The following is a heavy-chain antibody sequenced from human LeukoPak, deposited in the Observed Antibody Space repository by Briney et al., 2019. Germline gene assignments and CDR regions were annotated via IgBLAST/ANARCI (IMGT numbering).Heavy chain of an antibody. CDR3: ARGLIWFGELFFDY. J-gene: IGHJ4*02. CDR1: GYTFSSYG. CDR2: ISVYSGNT. D-gene: IGHD3-10*01. Sequence: ASVKVSCKASGYTFSSYGISWVRQAPGQGLEWMGWISVYSGNTNYAQKVQGRVTMTTDTSTSTAYMDLRSLRSDDTAVYYCARGLIWFGELFFDYGGQGTLVTVSS. V-gene: IGHV1-18*01.